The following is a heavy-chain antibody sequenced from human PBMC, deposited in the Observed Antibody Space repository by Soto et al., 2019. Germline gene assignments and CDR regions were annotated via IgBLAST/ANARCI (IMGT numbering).Heavy chain of an antibody. V-gene: IGHV3-48*02. CDR3: ARDVAVGAYAHFDY. D-gene: IGHD1-26*01. CDR1: VFTFSAYG. J-gene: IGHJ4*02. CDR2: ISDITTI. Sequence: WGSLRLSCSASVFTFSAYGMNWFRQAPGKGLEWISYISDITTIYYADSVKGRFTISRDNAKNSVYLQMNSLRDEDTAAYYCARDVAVGAYAHFDYWGQGTQVTVSS.